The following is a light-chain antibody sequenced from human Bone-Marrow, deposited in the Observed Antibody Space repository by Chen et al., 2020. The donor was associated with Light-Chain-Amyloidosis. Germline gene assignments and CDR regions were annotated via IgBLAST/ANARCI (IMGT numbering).Light chain of an antibody. CDR3: CSYACSYNYVV. J-gene: IGLJ2*01. CDR2: DVT. Sequence: QSALTQPRSVSGSPGQSVTISCTGTSSDVGGYNYVSWYQQHPGKAPKLMIYDVTKRNLGVPSRFSASKSCNTASLTISRLQAEDDADYYCCSYACSYNYVVFGGRTRLTVL. CDR1: SSDVGGYNY. V-gene: IGLV2-11*01.